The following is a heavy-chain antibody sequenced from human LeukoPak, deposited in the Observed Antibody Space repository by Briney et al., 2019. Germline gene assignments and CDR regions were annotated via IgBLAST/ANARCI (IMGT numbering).Heavy chain of an antibody. V-gene: IGHV4-34*01. J-gene: IGHJ5*02. CDR2: INHSGST. CDR1: GGSSSGYY. CDR3: ARRRVGLNWFDP. Sequence: PSETLSLTCAVYGGSSSGYYWSWIRQPPGKGLEWIGEINHSGSTNYNPSLKSRVTISVDTSKNQFSLKLSSVTAADTAVYYCARRRVGLNWFDPWGQGTLVTVSS. D-gene: IGHD2-2*01.